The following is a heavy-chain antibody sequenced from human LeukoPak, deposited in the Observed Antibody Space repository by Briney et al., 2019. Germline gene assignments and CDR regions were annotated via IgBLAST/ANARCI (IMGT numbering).Heavy chain of an antibody. CDR1: GYTFTSYG. D-gene: IGHD2-8*01. Sequence: ASVKVSCKASGYTFTSYGISWVRQAPGQGLEWMGWISAYNGNTNYSRKLQGRVTMTTDTSTSTAYMELRSLRSDDTAVYYCARRYCTNGVCDYYFDYWRQGTLVTVSS. CDR3: ARRYCTNGVCDYYFDY. CDR2: ISAYNGNT. J-gene: IGHJ4*02. V-gene: IGHV1-18*01.